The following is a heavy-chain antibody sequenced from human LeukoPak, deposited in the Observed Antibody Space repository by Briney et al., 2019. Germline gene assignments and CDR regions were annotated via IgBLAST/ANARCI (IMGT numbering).Heavy chain of an antibody. CDR2: ISAYNGNT. J-gene: IGHJ4*02. V-gene: IGHV1-18*01. D-gene: IGHD2-8*01. CDR3: ARSDIVLMVYAPHFDY. CDR1: GYTFTSYG. Sequence: ASVKVSCKASGYTFTSYGISWVRQAPGQGLEWMGWISAYNGNTSYAQKLQGRVTMTTDTSTSTAYMELRSLRSDDTAVYYCARSDIVLMVYAPHFDYWGQGTLVTVSS.